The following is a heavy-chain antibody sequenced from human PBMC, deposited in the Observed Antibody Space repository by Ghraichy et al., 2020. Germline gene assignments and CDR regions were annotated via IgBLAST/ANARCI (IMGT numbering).Heavy chain of an antibody. D-gene: IGHD3-10*01. CDR1: GYTFTSYG. CDR2: ISAYNGNT. CDR3: ARDRRVRGVIITSWFDP. V-gene: IGHV1-18*04. Sequence: ASVKVSCKASGYTFTSYGISWVRQAPGQGLEWMGWISAYNGNTNYAQKLQGRVTMTTDTSTSTAYMELRSLRSDDTAVYYCARDRRVRGVIITSWFDPWGQGTLVTVSS. J-gene: IGHJ5*02.